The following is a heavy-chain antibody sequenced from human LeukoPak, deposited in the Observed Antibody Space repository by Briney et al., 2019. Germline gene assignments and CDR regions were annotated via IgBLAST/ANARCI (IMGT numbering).Heavy chain of an antibody. Sequence: SETLSLTCAVYGGSFSGYYWSWIRQPPGKGLEWIGEINHSGSTNYNPSLKSRVTISVDTSKDQFSLKLSSVTAADTAVYYCASPPYYYGSARFGPWGQGTLVTVSS. J-gene: IGHJ5*02. V-gene: IGHV4-34*01. D-gene: IGHD3-10*01. CDR2: INHSGST. CDR3: ASPPYYYGSARFGP. CDR1: GGSFSGYY.